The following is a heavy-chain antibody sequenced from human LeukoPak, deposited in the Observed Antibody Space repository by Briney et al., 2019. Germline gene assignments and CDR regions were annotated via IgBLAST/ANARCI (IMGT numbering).Heavy chain of an antibody. V-gene: IGHV3-53*01. Sequence: GGSLRLSCAASGFTVSSNYMSWVRQAPGKGLEWVSVIYSGGSTYYADSVKGRFTISRDNSKNTLYLQMNSLRAEDTAVYYCARLARVSSPPDYYYYYMDVWGKGTTVTVSS. D-gene: IGHD6-13*01. CDR2: IYSGGST. CDR3: ARLARVSSPPDYYYYYMDV. J-gene: IGHJ6*03. CDR1: GFTVSSNY.